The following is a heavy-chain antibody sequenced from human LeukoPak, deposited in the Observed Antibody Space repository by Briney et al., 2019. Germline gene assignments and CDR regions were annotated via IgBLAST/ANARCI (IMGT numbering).Heavy chain of an antibody. CDR2: ISASDYGT. V-gene: IGHV3-23*01. CDR3: AKDDVGVLNPIDN. CDR1: GFTFSNYA. J-gene: IGHJ4*02. D-gene: IGHD4/OR15-4a*01. Sequence: PGGSLRLSCAASGFTFSNYAMSWVRQSPGKGLEWVSAISASDYGTFYADSVRGRFTISRDNSKDTLYLHMNSLRVEDTAVYYCAKDDVGVLNPIDNWGQGTLVTVSS.